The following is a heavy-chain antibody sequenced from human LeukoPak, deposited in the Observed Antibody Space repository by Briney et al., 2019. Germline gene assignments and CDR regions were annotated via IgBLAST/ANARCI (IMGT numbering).Heavy chain of an antibody. CDR2: IYPGDSDT. J-gene: IGHJ5*02. V-gene: IGHV5-51*01. CDR3: ARGAVGYCSGGSCQNWFDP. CDR1: GYIFTSYW. D-gene: IGHD2-15*01. Sequence: GESLKISFKGSGYIFTSYWICCVRHMPGKDLEWMGIIYPGDSDTRYSPSFQGQVTISADKSISTAYLQWSSLKASDTAMYYCARGAVGYCSGGSCQNWFDPWGQGTLVTVSS.